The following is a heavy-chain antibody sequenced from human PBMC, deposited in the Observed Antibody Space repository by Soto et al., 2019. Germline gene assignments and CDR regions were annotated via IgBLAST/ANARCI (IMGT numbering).Heavy chain of an antibody. V-gene: IGHV4-34*01. CDR1: GGSFSGYY. CDR3: ARGGDYCSSTSCSYNWFDP. CDR2: INHSGST. Sequence: PSETLSLTCAVYGGSFSGYYWSWIRQPPGKGLEWIGEINHSGSTNYNPSPKSRVTISVDTSKNQFSLKLSSVTAADTAVYYCARGGDYCSSTSCSYNWFDPWGQGTLVTVPQ. J-gene: IGHJ5*02. D-gene: IGHD2-2*01.